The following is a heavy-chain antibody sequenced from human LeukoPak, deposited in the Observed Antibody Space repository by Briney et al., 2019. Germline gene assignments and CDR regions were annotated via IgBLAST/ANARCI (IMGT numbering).Heavy chain of an antibody. J-gene: IGHJ4*02. Sequence: RPSETLSLTCAVYGGSFSGYYWSWIRQPPGKGLEWIGEINHSGSTNYNPSLKSRVTISVDTSKNQFSLKLSSVTAADTAVYYCARWGPAYSSGWYSSQYYFDYWGQGTLVTVSS. V-gene: IGHV4-34*01. CDR1: GGSFSGYY. CDR2: INHSGST. CDR3: ARWGPAYSSGWYSSQYYFDY. D-gene: IGHD6-19*01.